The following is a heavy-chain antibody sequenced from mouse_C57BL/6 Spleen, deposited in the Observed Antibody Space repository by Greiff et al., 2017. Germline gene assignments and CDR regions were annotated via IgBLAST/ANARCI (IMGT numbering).Heavy chain of an antibody. CDR3: TRWEDGYPYWYFDV. CDR1: GYTFTDYE. J-gene: IGHJ1*03. D-gene: IGHD2-3*01. CDR2: IDPETGGT. V-gene: IGHV1-15*01. Sequence: QVQLQQSGAELVRPGASVTLSCKASGYTFTDYEMHWVKQTPVHGLEWIGAIDPETGGTAYNQKFKGKAILTADKSSSTAYMERRSLTSEDSAVYYCTRWEDGYPYWYFDVWGTGTTVTVSS.